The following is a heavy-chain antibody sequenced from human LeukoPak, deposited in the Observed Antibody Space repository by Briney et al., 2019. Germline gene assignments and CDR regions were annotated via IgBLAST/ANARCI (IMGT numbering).Heavy chain of an antibody. D-gene: IGHD2-21*02. V-gene: IGHV3-9*01. Sequence: PGRSLRLSCAASGFTFDDYAMHWVRQAPGKGPEWVSGISWNSGSIGYADSVKGRFTISRDNAKNSLYLQMNSLRAEDTALYYCAKSVVTEGWFDPWGQGTLVTVSS. CDR3: AKSVVTEGWFDP. CDR2: ISWNSGSI. J-gene: IGHJ5*02. CDR1: GFTFDDYA.